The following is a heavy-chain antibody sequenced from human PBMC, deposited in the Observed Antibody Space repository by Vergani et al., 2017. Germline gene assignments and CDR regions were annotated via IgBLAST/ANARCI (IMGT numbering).Heavy chain of an antibody. CDR3: ASLIMGSGSYGEGDY. V-gene: IGHV3-30*01. CDR2: ISYDGSNK. J-gene: IGHJ4*02. CDR1: GFTFSSYA. D-gene: IGHD3-10*01. Sequence: VQLVESGGGVVRPGGSLRLSCAASGFTFSSYAMHWVRQAPGKGLEWVAVISYDGSNKYYADSVKGRFTISRDNSKNTLYLQMNSLRAEDTAVYYCASLIMGSGSYGEGDYWGQGTLVTVSS.